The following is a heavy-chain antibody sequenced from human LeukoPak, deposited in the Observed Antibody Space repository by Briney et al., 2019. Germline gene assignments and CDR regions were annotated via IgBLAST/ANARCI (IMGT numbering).Heavy chain of an antibody. CDR2: IRTKAYGGTT. V-gene: IGHV3-49*04. CDR1: GFTFGDYA. D-gene: IGHD5/OR15-5a*01. J-gene: IGHJ6*03. CDR3: TRVLVLPRGLYYYYMDV. Sequence: GGSLRLSCTASGFTFGDYAVSWVRQAPGKGLEWVGFIRTKAYGGTTEYAASVKGRFTISRDDSKSIAYLQMNTLKTEDTAVYYCTRVLVLPRGLYYYYMDVWGKGTTVTISS.